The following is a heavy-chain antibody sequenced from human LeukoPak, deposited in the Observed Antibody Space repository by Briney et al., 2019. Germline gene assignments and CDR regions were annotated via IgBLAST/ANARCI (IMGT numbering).Heavy chain of an antibody. J-gene: IGHJ4*02. Sequence: SETLSLTCAVYGGSFSGYYWSWIRQPPGKGLEWIGEINHSGSTNYNPSLKSRVTISVDTSKNQFSLKLSSVTTADTAVYYCARVRVTRYYYDSSGSKYYFDYWGQGTLVTVSS. V-gene: IGHV4-34*01. CDR1: GGSFSGYY. D-gene: IGHD3-22*01. CDR2: INHSGST. CDR3: ARVRVTRYYYDSSGSKYYFDY.